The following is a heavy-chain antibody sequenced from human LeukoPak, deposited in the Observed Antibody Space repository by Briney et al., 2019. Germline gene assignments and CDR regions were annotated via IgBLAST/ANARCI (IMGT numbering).Heavy chain of an antibody. V-gene: IGHV3-74*01. Sequence: GGSLRLSCAASGFTISGFGMHWVRQAPGEGLVWVAQMNRGGTTINYADSVRGRFTISRDNVRNTLHLQMNNLRLEDTAVYFCIREVQVRASASLGLWGRGPLVTVS. J-gene: IGHJ4*01. CDR3: IREVQVRASASLGL. D-gene: IGHD1-1*01. CDR1: GFTISGFG. CDR2: MNRGGTTI.